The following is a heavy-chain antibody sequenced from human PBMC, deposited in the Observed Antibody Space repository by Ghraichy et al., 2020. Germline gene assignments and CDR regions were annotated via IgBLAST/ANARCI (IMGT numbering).Heavy chain of an antibody. D-gene: IGHD2-15*01. CDR1: GGSISSSSYY. CDR3: ASGYCSGGSCYRAPGY. Sequence: SETLSLTCTVSGGSISSSSYYWGWIRQPPGKGLEWIGSIYYSGSTYYNPSLKSRVTISVDTSKNQFSLKLSSVTAADTAVYYCASGYCSGGSCYRAPGYWGQGTLVTVSS. V-gene: IGHV4-39*01. CDR2: IYYSGST. J-gene: IGHJ4*02.